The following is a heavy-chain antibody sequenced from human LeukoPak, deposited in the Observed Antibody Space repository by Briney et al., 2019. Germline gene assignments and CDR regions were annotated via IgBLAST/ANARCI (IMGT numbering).Heavy chain of an antibody. V-gene: IGHV5-51*01. CDR2: IYPGDSDT. J-gene: IGHJ6*02. Sequence: GESLKITCKGSGYSFTSYWIGWVRQMPGKGLEWMGIIYPGDSDTRYSPSFQGQVTISADKSISTAYLQWSSLKASDTAMYYCARRSGSLNYYYYGMDVWGQGTTVTVSS. CDR3: ARRSGSLNYYYYGMDV. CDR1: GYSFTSYW. D-gene: IGHD1-26*01.